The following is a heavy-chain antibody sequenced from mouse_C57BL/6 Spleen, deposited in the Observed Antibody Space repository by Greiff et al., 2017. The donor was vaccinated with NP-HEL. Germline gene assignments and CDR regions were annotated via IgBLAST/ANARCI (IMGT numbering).Heavy chain of an antibody. V-gene: IGHV1-52*01. CDR1: GYTFTSYR. CDR3: ARSSMVTPWFAY. Sequence: QVQLQQPGAELVRPGSSVKLSCKASGYTFTSYRMHWVKQRPIQGLEWIGNIDPSDSETHYNQKFKDKATLTVDKSSSTAYMQLSSLTSEDSAVYYCARSSMVTPWFAYWGQGTLVTVSA. D-gene: IGHD2-2*01. CDR2: IDPSDSET. J-gene: IGHJ3*01.